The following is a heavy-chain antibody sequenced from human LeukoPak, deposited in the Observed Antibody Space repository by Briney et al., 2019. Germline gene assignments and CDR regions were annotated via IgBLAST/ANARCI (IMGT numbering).Heavy chain of an antibody. J-gene: IGHJ4*02. CDR3: ARSGRDGYNGLDW. D-gene: IGHD5-24*01. V-gene: IGHV1-2*02. Sequence: ASVKVSCKASGYTFTGYYMHWVRQAPGKGLEWRGWINPNSGGTNYAQKFQGRVTMTRDTSISTAYMELSRLRSDDTAVYYCARSGRDGYNGLDWWGQGTLVTVSS. CDR1: GYTFTGYY. CDR2: INPNSGGT.